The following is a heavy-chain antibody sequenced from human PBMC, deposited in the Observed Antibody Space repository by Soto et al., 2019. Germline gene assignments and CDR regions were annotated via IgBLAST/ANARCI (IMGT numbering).Heavy chain of an antibody. CDR1: GFTFSSYD. CDR2: IGTAGDT. J-gene: IGHJ6*03. Sequence: GGSLRLSCADSGFTFSSYDMHWVRQATGKGLEWVSAIGTAGDTYYPGSVKGRFTISRENAKNSLYLQMNSLRAGDTAVYYCARVQRGGGMDVWGKGTTVTVSS. V-gene: IGHV3-13*01. D-gene: IGHD6-25*01. CDR3: ARVQRGGGMDV.